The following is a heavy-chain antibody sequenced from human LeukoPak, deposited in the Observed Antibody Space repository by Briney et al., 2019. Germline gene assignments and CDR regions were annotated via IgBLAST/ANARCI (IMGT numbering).Heavy chain of an antibody. CDR1: GFTFGDHW. CDR2: IYRDGSNT. Sequence: GGSLRLSCSASGFTFGDHWMHWIRQDPGKGLVWVSLIYRDGSNTTYADSVRGRFTISRDNAKNTLYLQMNNLRVEDTAVYYCATMGLYKSTSDYTEYWGQGTLVTVSS. D-gene: IGHD2/OR15-2a*01. CDR3: ATMGLYKSTSDYTEY. V-gene: IGHV3-74*01. J-gene: IGHJ1*01.